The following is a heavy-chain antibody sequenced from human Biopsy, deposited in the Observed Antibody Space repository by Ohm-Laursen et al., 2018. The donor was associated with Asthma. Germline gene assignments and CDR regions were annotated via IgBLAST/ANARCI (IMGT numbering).Heavy chain of an antibody. CDR3: ARTYYDFLTGQVKDVFGV. D-gene: IGHD3-9*01. Sequence: ASVEVSCKASGYNFISFATHWVRQAPGQRLEWMGWVNTGNGDTKYSQKFQGRVTITRDTSASTAYMELRSLRSEDTATYYCARTYYDFLTGQVKDVFGVWGQGTMVTVSS. CDR1: GYNFISFA. V-gene: IGHV1-3*04. CDR2: VNTGNGDT. J-gene: IGHJ3*01.